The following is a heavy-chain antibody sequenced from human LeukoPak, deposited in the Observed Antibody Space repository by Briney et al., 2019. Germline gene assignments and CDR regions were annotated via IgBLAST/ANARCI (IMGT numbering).Heavy chain of an antibody. Sequence: SETLSLTCTVSGGSISSSSYYWGWIRQPPGKGLEWIGSIYYSGSIYYNPSLRSRVTISVDTSKNQFSLKLSSVTAADTAVYYCPSVEVTTKNYFDYWGQGTLVTVSS. CDR2: IYYSGSI. J-gene: IGHJ4*02. V-gene: IGHV4-39*01. D-gene: IGHD2-21*02. CDR1: GGSISSSSYY. CDR3: PSVEVTTKNYFDY.